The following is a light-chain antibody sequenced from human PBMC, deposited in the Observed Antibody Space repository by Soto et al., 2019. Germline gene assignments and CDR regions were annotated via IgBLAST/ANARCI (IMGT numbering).Light chain of an antibody. CDR1: ESVSSN. V-gene: IGKV3-11*01. Sequence: EVVLTQSPGTLSFSRGERATLSCRASESVSSNLAWYQQKPGQAPRLLIRDASNRATGVPARFSGSGSGTDFTLTISSLEPEDFALYHCQHRSKFGQGTRLEIK. J-gene: IGKJ5*01. CDR3: QHRSK. CDR2: DAS.